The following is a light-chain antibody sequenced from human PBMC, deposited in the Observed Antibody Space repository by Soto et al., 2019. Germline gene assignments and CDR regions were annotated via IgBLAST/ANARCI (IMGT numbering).Light chain of an antibody. Sequence: DIQMTQSPSSLSASVGDRVTITCRASQGIGYYLAWYQQKPGKVPRLLIYAASTLQSGVPSRFSGSGSGSDFTLTISSLQPEDVATYYCQKYNSAPLTFGGGTKVEIK. V-gene: IGKV1-27*01. CDR3: QKYNSAPLT. CDR2: AAS. J-gene: IGKJ4*01. CDR1: QGIGYY.